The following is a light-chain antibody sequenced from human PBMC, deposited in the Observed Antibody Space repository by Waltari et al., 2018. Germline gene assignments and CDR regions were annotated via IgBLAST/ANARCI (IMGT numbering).Light chain of an antibody. CDR3: QTGGHGTWV. V-gene: IGLV4-69*01. J-gene: IGLJ3*02. Sequence: QLVLTQSPSASASLGASVKLTCTLSSGHSSNIVARLQQQPEKGPRYLMKVNSDGSHTKGDEIPDRFSGSSSGAERYLTISSHQSEDEADYYCQTGGHGTWVFGGGTKLTVL. CDR1: SGHSSNI. CDR2: VNSDGSH.